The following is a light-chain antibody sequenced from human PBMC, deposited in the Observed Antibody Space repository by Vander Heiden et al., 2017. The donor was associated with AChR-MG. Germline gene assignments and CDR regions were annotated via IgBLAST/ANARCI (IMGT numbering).Light chain of an antibody. Sequence: DIQMTQSPSSLSASVGDRVTITCQASQDISNYLNWYQQKPGKAPKLLIYDASNLETGVPSRFSGSGSGTDFTFTISSLQPEDIATYYCQQYDNPPYTFGQGTKLKIK. CDR1: QDISNY. CDR2: DAS. CDR3: QQYDNPPYT. J-gene: IGKJ2*01. V-gene: IGKV1-33*01.